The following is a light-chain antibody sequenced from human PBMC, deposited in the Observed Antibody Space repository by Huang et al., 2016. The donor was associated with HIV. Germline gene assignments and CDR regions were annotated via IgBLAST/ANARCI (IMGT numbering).Light chain of an antibody. Sequence: DIQLTQSPPSLSASVGDRVTIACRASQSVGTYLNWYQQKPGKAPTLLIYATDSLNSWFPSRFRGRWCGTDFTPTISNLQPEDLATYYCQQSYNTPFTFGQWSFGQGTRVEVK. V-gene: IGKV1-39*01. CDR2: ATD. CDR3: QQSYNTPFTFGQWS. J-gene: IGKJ1*01. CDR1: QSVGTY.